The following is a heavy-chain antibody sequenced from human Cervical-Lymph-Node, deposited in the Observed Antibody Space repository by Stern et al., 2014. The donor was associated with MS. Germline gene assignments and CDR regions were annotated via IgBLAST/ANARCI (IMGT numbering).Heavy chain of an antibody. CDR1: GDTFIKYG. J-gene: IGHJ4*02. V-gene: IGHV1-69*06. D-gene: IGHD6-13*01. Sequence: MQLVQYGAEVKRPGSSVKVSCKASGDTFIKYGIGWVRQVPGQGPEWMGGIIPIFGTAKYVQKFQGRVTITADMSTSTAYMELSSLRSEDSAVYYCARDRGIAAAGAALPFDYWGQGTLVFVSA. CDR2: IIPIFGTA. CDR3: ARDRGIAAAGAALPFDY.